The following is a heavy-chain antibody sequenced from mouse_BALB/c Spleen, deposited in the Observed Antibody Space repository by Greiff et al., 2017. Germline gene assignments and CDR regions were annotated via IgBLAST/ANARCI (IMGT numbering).Heavy chain of an antibody. CDR2: IYYSGTI. CDR3: AREGIYYDY. V-gene: IGHV3-5*02. Sequence: EVKLMESGPGLVKPSQTVSLTCTVTGISITTGNYRWSWIRQFPGNKLEWIGYIYYSGTITYNPSLTSRTTITRDTSKNQFFLEMNSLTAEDTATYYSAREGIYYDYWGQGTTLTVSS. J-gene: IGHJ2*01. CDR1: GISITTGNYR.